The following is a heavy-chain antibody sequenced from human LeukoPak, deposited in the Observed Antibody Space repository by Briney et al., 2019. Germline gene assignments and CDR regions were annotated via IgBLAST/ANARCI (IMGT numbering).Heavy chain of an antibody. CDR2: ISSSSETI. J-gene: IGHJ4*02. D-gene: IGHD1-26*01. Sequence: GGSLRLSCAASGFTFNTYSMNWVRQAPGKGLEWISYISSSSETIYYADSVKGRFTISRDNAKNSLYLQMNSLKTEDTAVYYCTRRIRSGGSYGWDYWGQETLVTVSS. CDR1: GFTFNTYS. V-gene: IGHV3-48*01. CDR3: TRRIRSGGSYGWDY.